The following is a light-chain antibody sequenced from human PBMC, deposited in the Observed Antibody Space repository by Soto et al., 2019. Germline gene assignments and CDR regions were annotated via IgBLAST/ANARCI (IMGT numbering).Light chain of an antibody. CDR3: TSYAINRDVL. CDR2: DVS. J-gene: IGLJ2*01. V-gene: IGLV2-14*01. CDR1: SSDVGGYNY. Sequence: QSALTQPASVSGSPGQSITISCTGTSSDVGGYNYVSWYQQHPGKAPKPMIYDVSNRPSGVSDRFSGSKSGNTASLSISGLQAEDEADYYCTSYAINRDVLFGGGTKLTVL.